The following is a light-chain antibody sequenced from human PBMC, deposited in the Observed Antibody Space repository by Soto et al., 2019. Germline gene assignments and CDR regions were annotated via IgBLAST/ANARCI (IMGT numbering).Light chain of an antibody. J-gene: IGKJ5*01. CDR2: DAS. Sequence: IVLTQSPATLRLSPGERATLSCRASQSVSSYLAWYQQKPGQAPRLLIYDASNRATGIPARFSGSGSATDFTLTITSLEHEDFAVYYCQQRSNWAITFGQGTRLEIK. CDR3: QQRSNWAIT. CDR1: QSVSSY. V-gene: IGKV3-11*01.